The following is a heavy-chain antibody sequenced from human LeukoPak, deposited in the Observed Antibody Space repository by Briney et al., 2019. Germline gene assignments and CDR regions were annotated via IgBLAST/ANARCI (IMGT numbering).Heavy chain of an antibody. Sequence: ASVKVSCKASGYTFTSYGISWVRQAPGQGLEWMGWISAYNGNTNYAQKLQGRVTMTTDTSTSTAYMELSSLRSEDTAIYYCARDEGYCSGGSCYSWFDYWGQGTLVTVSS. V-gene: IGHV1-18*01. CDR3: ARDEGYCSGGSCYSWFDY. D-gene: IGHD2-15*01. CDR1: GYTFTSYG. J-gene: IGHJ4*02. CDR2: ISAYNGNT.